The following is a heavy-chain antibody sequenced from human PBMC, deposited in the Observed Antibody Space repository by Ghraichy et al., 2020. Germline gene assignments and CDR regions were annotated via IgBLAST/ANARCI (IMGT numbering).Heavy chain of an antibody. Sequence: SETLSLTCTVSGGSISSYYWSWIRQPPGKGLEWIGYIYYSGSTNYNPSLKSRVTISVDTSKNQFSLKLSSVTAADTAVYYCARAGVPAPIYYYYMDVWGKGTTVTVSS. V-gene: IGHV4-59*01. CDR3: ARAGVPAPIYYYYMDV. CDR1: GGSISSYY. J-gene: IGHJ6*03. CDR2: IYYSGST. D-gene: IGHD2-2*01.